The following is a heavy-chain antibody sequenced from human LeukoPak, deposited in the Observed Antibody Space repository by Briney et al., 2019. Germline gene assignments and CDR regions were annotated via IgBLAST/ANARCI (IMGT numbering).Heavy chain of an antibody. CDR2: IYYSGST. Sequence: SETLSLTCTVSGGSISSSSYYWGWIRQPPGKGLEWIGSIYYSGSTYYNPSLKSRVTISVDTSKNQFSLKLSSVTAADTAVYYCARSTGYSSSGGLNWFDTWGQGTLVTVSS. D-gene: IGHD6-13*01. V-gene: IGHV4-39*01. CDR3: ARSTGYSSSGGLNWFDT. J-gene: IGHJ5*02. CDR1: GGSISSSSYY.